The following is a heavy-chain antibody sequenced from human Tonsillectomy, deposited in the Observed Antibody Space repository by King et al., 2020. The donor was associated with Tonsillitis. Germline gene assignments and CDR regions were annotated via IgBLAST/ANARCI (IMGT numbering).Heavy chain of an antibody. D-gene: IGHD3-3*01. CDR2: ISWNSGSI. CDR3: AKAQFLASYYYGMDV. V-gene: IGHV3-9*01. Sequence: VQLVESGGGLVQPGRSLRLSCAASGFTFDDYAMHWVRQAPGKGLEWVSGISWNSGSIGYADSVKGRFTISRDNAKNSPYLQMNSLRAEDTALYYCAKAQFLASYYYGMDVRGQGTTVTVSS. J-gene: IGHJ6*02. CDR1: GFTFDDYA.